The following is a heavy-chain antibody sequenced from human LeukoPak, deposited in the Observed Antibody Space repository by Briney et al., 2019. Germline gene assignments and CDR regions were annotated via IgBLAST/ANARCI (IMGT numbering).Heavy chain of an antibody. CDR2: ISGGGGAT. V-gene: IGHV3-23*01. D-gene: IGHD1-1*01. J-gene: IGHJ3*02. CDR1: GFTFTSYA. Sequence: GGSLRLSCAASGFTFTSYAMSWVRQAPGKGLEWVSAISGGGGATFYADSVKGRFTISRDNSKNTLYLQMNGLRAEDTAVYYCAKDRRGNAPRGAFDIWGQGTMVTVSS. CDR3: AKDRRGNAPRGAFDI.